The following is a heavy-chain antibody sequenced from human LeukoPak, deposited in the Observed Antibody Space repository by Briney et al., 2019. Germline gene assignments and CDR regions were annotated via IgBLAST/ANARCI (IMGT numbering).Heavy chain of an antibody. CDR2: INTKSGNP. D-gene: IGHD3-10*01. J-gene: IGHJ5*02. Sequence: ASVKVSCKACGYTFRIYAMNWVRQAPAQGLEWRGCINTKSGNPTYAQGFTGRFVFSLDTSVTTAYLQISSLKPEDTAVYYCARDANLLDAARFDPWGKGPLVTVSS. CDR3: ARDANLLDAARFDP. V-gene: IGHV7-4-1*02. CDR1: GYTFRIYA.